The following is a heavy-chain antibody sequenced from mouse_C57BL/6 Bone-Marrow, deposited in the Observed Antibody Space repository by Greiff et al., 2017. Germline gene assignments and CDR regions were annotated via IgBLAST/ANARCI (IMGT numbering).Heavy chain of an antibody. J-gene: IGHJ2*01. CDR3: ARAGPVGRSFDY. CDR1: GYTFTSYW. Sequence: QVHVQQPGAELVKPGASVKMSCKASGYTFTSYWITWVKQRPGQGLEWIGDIYPTSGRTNYNQKFKGKAILTVDTSSNTAYMQLSSLTSEDSAVFYCARAGPVGRSFDYWGQGTTLTVSS. CDR2: IYPTSGRT. D-gene: IGHD4-1*01. V-gene: IGHV1-55*01.